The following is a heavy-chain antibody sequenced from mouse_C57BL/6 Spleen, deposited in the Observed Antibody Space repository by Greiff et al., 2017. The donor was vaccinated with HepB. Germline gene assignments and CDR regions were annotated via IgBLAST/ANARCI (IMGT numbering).Heavy chain of an antibody. CDR2: IRNKANGYTT. Sequence: EVHLVESGGGLVQPGGSLSLSCAASGFTFTDYYMSWVRQPPGKALEWLGFIRNKANGYTTEYSASVKGRFTISRDNSQSILYLQMNALRAEDSATYYCARTNWGHFDYWGQGTTLTVSS. D-gene: IGHD4-1*01. CDR3: ARTNWGHFDY. V-gene: IGHV7-3*01. J-gene: IGHJ2*01. CDR1: GFTFTDYY.